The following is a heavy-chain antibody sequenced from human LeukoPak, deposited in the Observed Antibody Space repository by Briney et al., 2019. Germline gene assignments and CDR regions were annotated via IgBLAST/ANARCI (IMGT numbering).Heavy chain of an antibody. CDR3: ARIARLDGTFYFDY. V-gene: IGHV4-34*01. D-gene: IGHD6-19*01. CDR2: INHSGST. Sequence: PSETLSLTCAVYGGSFSGYYWSWIRQPPGKGLEWIGEINHSGSTNYNPSLKSRVTISVDTSKNQFSLKLSSVTAADTAVYYCARIARLDGTFYFDYWGQGTLVTVSS. J-gene: IGHJ4*02. CDR1: GGSFSGYY.